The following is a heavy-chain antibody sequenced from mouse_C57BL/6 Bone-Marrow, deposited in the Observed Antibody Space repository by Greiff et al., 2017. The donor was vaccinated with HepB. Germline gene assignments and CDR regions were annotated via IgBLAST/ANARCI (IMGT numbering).Heavy chain of an antibody. CDR1: GYTFTSYT. CDR3: AGDYHYAMDY. V-gene: IGHV1-4*01. J-gene: IGHJ4*01. CDR2: INPSSGYT. D-gene: IGHD2-4*01. Sequence: VQLQQSGAELARPGASVKMSCKASGYTFTSYTMHWVKQRPGQGLEWIGYINPSSGYTKYNQKFKDKATLTADKSSSTAYMQLSSLTSEDSAVYYCAGDYHYAMDYWGQGTSVTVSS.